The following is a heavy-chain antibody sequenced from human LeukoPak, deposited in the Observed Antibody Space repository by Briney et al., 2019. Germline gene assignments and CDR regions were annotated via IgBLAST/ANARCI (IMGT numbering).Heavy chain of an antibody. D-gene: IGHD6-19*01. Sequence: GGSLRLSCAASGFTFSSYSMNWVRQAPGKGLEWVPYISSSSSTIYYADSVKGRFTISRDNAKNSLYLHMNSLRAEDTAVYYCARISYTSGNDFDYWGQGTLVTVSS. CDR3: ARISYTSGNDFDY. V-gene: IGHV3-48*01. CDR1: GFTFSSYS. CDR2: ISSSSSTI. J-gene: IGHJ4*02.